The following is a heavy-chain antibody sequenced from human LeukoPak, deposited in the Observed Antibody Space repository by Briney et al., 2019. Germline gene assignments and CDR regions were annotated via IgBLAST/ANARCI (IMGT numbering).Heavy chain of an antibody. D-gene: IGHD6-13*01. CDR3: ARPGAAAGTFVDY. CDR2: IYYSGST. V-gene: IGHV4-39*01. J-gene: IGHJ4*02. CDR1: GGSISSSSYY. Sequence: PSETLSLTCTVSGGSISSSSYYWGWIRQPPGKGLEWIGSIYYSGSTYYNPSLKTRVTISVDTSKNQFSLKLSSVTAADTAVYYCARPGAAAGTFVDYWGQGTLVTVSS.